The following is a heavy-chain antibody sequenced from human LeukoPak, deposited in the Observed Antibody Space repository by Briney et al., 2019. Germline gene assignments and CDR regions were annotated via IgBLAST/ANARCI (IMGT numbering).Heavy chain of an antibody. CDR2: ISYDGSNK. D-gene: IGHD6-19*01. J-gene: IGHJ4*02. Sequence: GGALRLSSAASGFNFNTYGMHWVRQAPGKGVEWVAVISYDGSNKYYTDSVKGRFTISRDNSKNALYLQMSCLRDEDTAVYFCAQVAVGLGKAVPGPRIDYWGQGTLVIVSS. CDR1: GFNFNTYG. CDR3: AQVAVGLGKAVPGPRIDY. V-gene: IGHV3-30*18.